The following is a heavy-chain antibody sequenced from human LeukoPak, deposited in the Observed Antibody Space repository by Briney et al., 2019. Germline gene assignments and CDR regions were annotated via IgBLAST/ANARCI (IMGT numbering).Heavy chain of an antibody. Sequence: SETLSLTCTVSGGSISSYYWSWIRQPPGKGLEWIGYIYYSGSTNYNPSLKSRVTISVDRSKNQFSLKLSSVTAADTAVYYCARGSYSGYDTFDYWGQGTLVTVSS. V-gene: IGHV4-59*12. CDR3: ARGSYSGYDTFDY. J-gene: IGHJ4*02. CDR1: GGSISSYY. D-gene: IGHD5-12*01. CDR2: IYYSGST.